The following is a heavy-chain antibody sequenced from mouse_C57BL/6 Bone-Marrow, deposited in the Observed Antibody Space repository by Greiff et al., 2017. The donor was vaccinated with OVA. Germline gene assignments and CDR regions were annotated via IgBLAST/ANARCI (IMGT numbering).Heavy chain of an antibody. CDR2: INPNNGGT. D-gene: IGHD1-1*01. CDR3: ARGFITTVVAGNYYAMDY. V-gene: IGHV1-26*01. CDR1: GYTFTDYY. J-gene: IGHJ4*01. Sequence: EVKLQQSGPELVKPGASVKISCKASGYTFTDYYMNWVKQSHGKSLEWIGDINPNNGGTSYNQKFKGKATLTVDKSSSTAYMELRSLTSEDSAVYYCARGFITTVVAGNYYAMDYWGQGTSVTVSS.